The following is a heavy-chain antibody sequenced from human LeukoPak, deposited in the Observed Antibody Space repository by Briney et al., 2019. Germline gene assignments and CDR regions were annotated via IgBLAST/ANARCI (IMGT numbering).Heavy chain of an antibody. CDR1: GFTFSSYG. CDR2: ISGSGDST. J-gene: IGHJ4*02. V-gene: IGHV3-23*01. D-gene: IGHD3-22*01. CDR3: AKVYDSSGYYFPPFDY. Sequence: PGGSLRLSCAASGFTFSSYGMHWVRQAPGKGLEWVSAISGSGDSTYYADSVKGRFTISRDNSKNTVYLQMNSLRAEDTAVYYCAKVYDSSGYYFPPFDYWGQGTLVTVSS.